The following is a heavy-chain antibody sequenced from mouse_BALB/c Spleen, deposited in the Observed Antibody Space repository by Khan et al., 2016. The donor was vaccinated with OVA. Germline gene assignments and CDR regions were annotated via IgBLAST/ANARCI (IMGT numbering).Heavy chain of an antibody. V-gene: IGHV5-12*02. CDR2: ISNGGGST. D-gene: IGHD1-3*01. CDR3: ARQLNGAMDY. Sequence: EVELVESGGGLVQPGGSLKLSCATSGFTFSDYYMYWVRQTPEKRLEWVAYISNGGGSTYYPDTVKGRSTISRDTAKNTLYIQMRRMKSEDTAMYYCARQLNGAMDYWGQGTSVTVSS. J-gene: IGHJ4*01. CDR1: GFTFSDYY.